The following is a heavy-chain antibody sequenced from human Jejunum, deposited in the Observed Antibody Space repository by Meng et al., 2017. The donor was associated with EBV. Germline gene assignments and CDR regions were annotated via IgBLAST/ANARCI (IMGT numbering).Heavy chain of an antibody. Sequence: VPLVQSGAEVKKPGASVKVSCKASEDTFTGYYYMHWVRQAHGQGLEWMGRINPYTGGTTYAQKFQGRVTMTRDTSNNTTCMQVNSLRSDDTAVYFCARDGYSSGWYYWGQGTLVTVSS. CDR3: ARDGYSSGWYY. CDR2: INPYTGGT. V-gene: IGHV1-2*06. D-gene: IGHD6-13*01. CDR1: EDTFTGYYY. J-gene: IGHJ4*02.